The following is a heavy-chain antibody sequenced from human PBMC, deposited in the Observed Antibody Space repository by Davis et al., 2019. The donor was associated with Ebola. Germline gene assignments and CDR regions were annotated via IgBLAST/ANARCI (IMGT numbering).Heavy chain of an antibody. V-gene: IGHV1-18*04. J-gene: IGHJ4*02. CDR1: GYTFANYG. D-gene: IGHD7-27*01. CDR3: ARVEEAHWGHLDY. Sequence: ASVKVSCKSSGYTFANYGIGWVRQAPGQGLEWMGWISAYTGTTDYGQRFQDRVTMTTDTSTSTAYMEMKNVRSDDTAVYFCARVEEAHWGHLDYWGQGTLVTVSS. CDR2: ISAYTGTT.